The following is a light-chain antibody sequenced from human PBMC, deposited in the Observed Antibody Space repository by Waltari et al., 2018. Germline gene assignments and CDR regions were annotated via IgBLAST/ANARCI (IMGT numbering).Light chain of an antibody. J-gene: IGKJ4*01. CDR2: TAS. Sequence: DIQITHPPSSLPPSVADSPTITCRASQDISNSLAWYQQKPGKAPKLLLYTASRLESGVPSRFSGSGSGTDYTLTISSLQPEDFATYYCQQHYNNPFTFGGGAKVEIK. CDR1: QDISNS. V-gene: IGKV1-NL1*01. CDR3: QQHYNNPFT.